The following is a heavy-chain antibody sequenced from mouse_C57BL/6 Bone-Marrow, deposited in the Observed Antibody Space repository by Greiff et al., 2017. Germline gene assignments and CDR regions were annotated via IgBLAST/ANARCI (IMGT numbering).Heavy chain of an antibody. J-gene: IGHJ1*03. D-gene: IGHD1-1*01. CDR2: IYPRSGNT. Sequence: VQLVESGAELARPGASVKLSCKASGYTFTSYGISWVKQRTGQGLEWIGEIYPRSGNTYYNEKFKGKATLTADKSSSTAYMELRSLTSEDSAVYFCARAPTVVATRWYFDVWGTGTTVTVSS. CDR1: GYTFTSYG. V-gene: IGHV1-81*01. CDR3: ARAPTVVATRWYFDV.